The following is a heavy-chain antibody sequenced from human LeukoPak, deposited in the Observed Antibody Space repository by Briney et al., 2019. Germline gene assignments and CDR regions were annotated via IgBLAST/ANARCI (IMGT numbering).Heavy chain of an antibody. Sequence: SETLSLTCAVSGGSISSSNWWSWVRQPPGKGLEWIGEIYHSGSTNYNPSLKSRVTISVDKSKNQFSLKLSSVTAADTAVYYCASHYGDCYYYYGMDVWGQGTTVTVSS. CDR1: GGSISSSNW. CDR3: ASHYGDCYYYYGMDV. V-gene: IGHV4-4*02. D-gene: IGHD4-17*01. J-gene: IGHJ6*02. CDR2: IYHSGST.